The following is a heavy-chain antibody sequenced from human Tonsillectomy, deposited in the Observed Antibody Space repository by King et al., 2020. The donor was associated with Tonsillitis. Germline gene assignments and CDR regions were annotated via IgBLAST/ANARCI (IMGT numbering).Heavy chain of an antibody. J-gene: IGHJ4*02. V-gene: IGHV3-23*04. CDR1: GFTFSSYA. CDR2: IIGSGGST. D-gene: IGHD1-1*01. Sequence: VQLVESGGGLVQPGGSLRLSCAASGFTFSSYAMTWVRQAPGKGLQWAAVIIGSGGSTYYADSVKGRFTISRDNSKNTPYLQMNSLRAEDTAVYYCAKAAAYSPYKFDSWGQGTLVTVSS. CDR3: AKAAAYSPYKFDS.